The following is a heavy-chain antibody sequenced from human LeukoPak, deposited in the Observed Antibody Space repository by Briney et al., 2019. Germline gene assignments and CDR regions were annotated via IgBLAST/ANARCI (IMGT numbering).Heavy chain of an antibody. V-gene: IGHV3-33*08. D-gene: IGHD2-2*01. J-gene: IGHJ4*02. Sequence: GGSLRLSCAASGFTFNSYGMHWVRQAPGKGLEWVAVIWYDGSNKYYADSVKGRFTISRDNSKNTLYLQMNSLRAEDTAVYYCAGGLVPAAMDYWGQGTLVTVSS. CDR2: IWYDGSNK. CDR3: AGGLVPAAMDY. CDR1: GFTFNSYG.